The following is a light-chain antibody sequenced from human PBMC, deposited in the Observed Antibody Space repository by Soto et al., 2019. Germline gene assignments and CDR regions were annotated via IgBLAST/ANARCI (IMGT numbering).Light chain of an antibody. V-gene: IGKV3-15*01. J-gene: IGKJ5*01. CDR1: QSVSSN. CDR3: HQYDNWPKT. CDR2: GAS. Sequence: EVVVTQSPATLSVSPGERATLSCRASQSVSSNLAWYQQKPGQAPRLLIYGASTRATGIPARFSGSGSGTEFTLTIXSLQSEDFAVYYCHQYDNWPKTFGQGTRLEIK.